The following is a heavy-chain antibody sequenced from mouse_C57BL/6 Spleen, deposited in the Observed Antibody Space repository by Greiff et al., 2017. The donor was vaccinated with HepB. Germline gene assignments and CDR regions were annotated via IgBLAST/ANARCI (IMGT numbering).Heavy chain of an antibody. Sequence: VQLQQPGAELVKPGASVKLSCKASGYTFTSYWMHWVKQRPGQGLEWIGMIHPNSGSTNYNEKFKSKATLTVDKSSSTAYMQLSSLTSEDSAVYYCARWDYYGSRDWYFDVWGTGTTVTVSS. J-gene: IGHJ1*03. V-gene: IGHV1-64*01. CDR2: IHPNSGST. CDR3: ARWDYYGSRDWYFDV. CDR1: GYTFTSYW. D-gene: IGHD1-1*01.